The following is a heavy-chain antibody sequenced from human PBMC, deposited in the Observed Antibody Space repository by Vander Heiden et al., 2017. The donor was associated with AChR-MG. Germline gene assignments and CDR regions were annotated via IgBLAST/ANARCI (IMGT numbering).Heavy chain of an antibody. V-gene: IGHV1-24*01. J-gene: IGHJ4*02. Sequence: QVQLLQSGAEVKKPGASVTVSCKVSGYTLTAFSMHWVRQAPGKGLEWRGGVDPEDGETSYAQKCKGRVTMTEETSTETAYMELRSMRSEDTAVYYGATAPPGLGGSLLYWGQGTLVTVSS. CDR1: GYTLTAFS. CDR2: VDPEDGET. CDR3: ATAPPGLGGSLLY.